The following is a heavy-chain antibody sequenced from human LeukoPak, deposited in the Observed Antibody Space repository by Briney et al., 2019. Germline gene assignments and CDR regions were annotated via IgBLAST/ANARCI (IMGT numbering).Heavy chain of an antibody. Sequence: PGGSLRLSCAGSGFTFSGFSMNWVRQAPGKGLEWVLYISSSSGTIYYADSVKGRFSISRDNAKNSLYLQMNSLRDEDTAVYYCARDPVLRRVIAYGMDVWGQGTTVTVSS. J-gene: IGHJ6*02. CDR2: ISSSSGTI. CDR1: GFTFSGFS. D-gene: IGHD3-10*01. CDR3: ARDPVLRRVIAYGMDV. V-gene: IGHV3-48*02.